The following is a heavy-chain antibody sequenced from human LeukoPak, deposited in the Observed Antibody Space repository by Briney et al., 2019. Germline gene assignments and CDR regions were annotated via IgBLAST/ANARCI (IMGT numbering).Heavy chain of an antibody. V-gene: IGHV3-33*03. J-gene: IGHJ4*02. CDR1: GFTFSSYG. D-gene: IGHD6-19*01. CDR2: IWSDGSNK. CDR3: TKSGSGWLAYFDC. Sequence: GRSLRLSCAASGFTFSSYGMHWVRQAPGKGLEWVAVIWSDGSNKYYADSVKGRFTISRDNSKNTLYLQMNHLRAEDTAFYYCTKSGSGWLAYFDCWGQGALVTVSS.